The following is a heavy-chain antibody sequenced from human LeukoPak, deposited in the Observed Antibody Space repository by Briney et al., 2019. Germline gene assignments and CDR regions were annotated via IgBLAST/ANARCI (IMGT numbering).Heavy chain of an antibody. CDR1: GGSFSGYY. D-gene: IGHD5-24*01. CDR3: ARGLSARWLPYYYYGMDV. J-gene: IGHJ6*02. Sequence: SETLSLTCAVYGGSFSGYYWSWIRQPPGKGLEWIGEINHSGSTNYNSSLKSRVTISVDTSKNQFSLKLSSVTAADTAVYYCARGLSARWLPYYYYGMDVWGQGTTVTVSS. CDR2: INHSGST. V-gene: IGHV4-34*01.